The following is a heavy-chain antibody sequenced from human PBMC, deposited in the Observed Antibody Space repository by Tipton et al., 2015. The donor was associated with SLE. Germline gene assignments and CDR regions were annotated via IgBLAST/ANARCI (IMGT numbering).Heavy chain of an antibody. CDR2: MKQDASEI. CDR1: GFMFSNYW. Sequence: SLRLSCAASGFMFSNYWMSWVRQAPGKGLEWVANMKQDASEIYYVDSVKGRFTISRDNARNSLFLQMNSLRVEDTGVYYCATLPGRYQLLGDDFWGQGTLVTVSS. J-gene: IGHJ4*02. D-gene: IGHD2-2*01. V-gene: IGHV3-7*01. CDR3: ATLPGRYQLLGDDF.